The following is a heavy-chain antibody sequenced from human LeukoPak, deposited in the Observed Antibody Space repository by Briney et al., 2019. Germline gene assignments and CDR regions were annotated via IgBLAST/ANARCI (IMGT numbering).Heavy chain of an antibody. CDR3: ASGILTGYYAMDV. D-gene: IGHD3-9*01. J-gene: IGHJ6*02. Sequence: SETPSLTCTVSGVSISGYYWSWIRQSPGKGLEWIGYISGSGSTNYNPSLKSRVTISVDTSKNQLSLKLSSVTAADTAVYYCASGILTGYYAMDVWGQGTTVTVSS. V-gene: IGHV4-59*08. CDR1: GVSISGYY. CDR2: ISGSGST.